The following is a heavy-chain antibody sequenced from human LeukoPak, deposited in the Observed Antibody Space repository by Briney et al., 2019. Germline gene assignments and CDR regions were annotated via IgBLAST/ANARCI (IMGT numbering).Heavy chain of an antibody. V-gene: IGHV3-21*01. CDR3: ARDEVGGYYFE. CDR1: GFTLSRYS. CDR2: ISSSSSYI. Sequence: GGSLRLSCAASGFTLSRYSMNWVRQAPGKGLEWVSFISSSSSYIYYADSVKGRFTISRDNTKKLVFLQMNSLRVEDTAVYYCARDEVGGYYFEWGQGNLVNVPS. J-gene: IGHJ4*02. D-gene: IGHD3-3*01.